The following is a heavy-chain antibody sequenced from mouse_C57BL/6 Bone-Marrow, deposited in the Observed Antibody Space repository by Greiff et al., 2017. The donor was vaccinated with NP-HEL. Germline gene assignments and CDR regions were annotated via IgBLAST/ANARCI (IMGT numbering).Heavy chain of an antibody. CDR3: AKKGDYYGDYYARDY. D-gene: IGHD1-2*01. Sequence: VQRVESGPGLVQPSQSLSITCTVSGFSLTSYGVHWVRQSPGKGLEWLGVIWRGGSTDYNAAFMSRLSITKDNSKSQVFFKMNSLQADDTAIYYCAKKGDYYGDYYARDYWGQGTSVTVSS. CDR1: GFSLTSYG. V-gene: IGHV2-5*01. J-gene: IGHJ4*01. CDR2: IWRGGST.